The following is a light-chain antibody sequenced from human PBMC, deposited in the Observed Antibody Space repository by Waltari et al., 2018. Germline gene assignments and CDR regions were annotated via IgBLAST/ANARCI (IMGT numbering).Light chain of an antibody. CDR1: SSNIGYNF. CDR2: ENN. Sequence: QSVLTQPPSLSAAPGQKVTISCPGSSSNIGYNFVSWYQQFPGTAPKLLIYENNKRPSGIPVRVSGSKSGTSGTRVITGGQTGDEADDYCGSWDSGLSLVFGGGTKLSVL. CDR3: GSWDSGLSLV. V-gene: IGLV1-51*02. J-gene: IGLJ2*01.